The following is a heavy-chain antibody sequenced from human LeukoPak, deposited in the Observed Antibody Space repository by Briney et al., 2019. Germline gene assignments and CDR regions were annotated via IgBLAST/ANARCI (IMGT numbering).Heavy chain of an antibody. Sequence: GGSLRLSCAASGFTFSSYAMHWVRQAPGKGLEWVAVISYDGSNKYYADSVKGRFTISRDNSKNTLYLQMNSLRAEDTAVYYCARDVMTTPAYYFDYWGQGTLVTVSS. CDR2: ISYDGSNK. D-gene: IGHD4-4*01. CDR1: GFTFSSYA. CDR3: ARDVMTTPAYYFDY. V-gene: IGHV3-30-3*01. J-gene: IGHJ4*02.